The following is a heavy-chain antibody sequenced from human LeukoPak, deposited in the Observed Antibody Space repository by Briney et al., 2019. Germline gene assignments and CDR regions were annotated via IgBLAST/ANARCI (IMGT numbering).Heavy chain of an antibody. D-gene: IGHD2-15*01. CDR1: GGTFSSYA. CDR2: IIPIFGTA. CDR3: ATVPLGYCSGGSCYDFDY. V-gene: IGHV1-69*06. J-gene: IGHJ4*02. Sequence: GASVKVSCKASGGTFSSYAISWVRQAPGQGLEWMGGIIPIFGTANYAQKFQGRVTITADKSTSTAYMELSSLRSEDTAVYYCATVPLGYCSGGSCYDFDYRGQGTLVTVSS.